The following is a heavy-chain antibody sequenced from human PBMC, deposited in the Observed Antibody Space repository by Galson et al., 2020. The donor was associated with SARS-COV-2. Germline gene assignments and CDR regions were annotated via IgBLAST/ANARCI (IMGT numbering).Heavy chain of an antibody. V-gene: IGHV3-9*01. CDR2: ISWNSGSI. Sequence: GGSLRLSCAASGFTFDDYAMHWVRQAPGKGLEWVSGISWNSGSIGYADSVKGRFTISRDNAKNSLYLQMNSLRAEDTALYYCAKVGYYDSSGAYGGQETRVTVSS. J-gene: IGHJ4*02. D-gene: IGHD3-22*01. CDR3: AKVGYYDSSGAY. CDR1: GFTFDDYA.